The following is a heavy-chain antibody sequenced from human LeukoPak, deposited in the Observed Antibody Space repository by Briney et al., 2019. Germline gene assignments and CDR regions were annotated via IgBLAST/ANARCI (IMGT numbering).Heavy chain of an antibody. V-gene: IGHV3-74*01. CDR3: ARDQLEIAFDI. Sequence: PGGSLRLSCAASGFTFSSYWMHWVRQAPGKGLVWVSRINSDGSSTSYADSVKGRFTISRDNAKNTLYLQMNSRRAEDTAVYYCARDQLEIAFDIWGQGTMVTVSS. J-gene: IGHJ3*02. CDR2: INSDGSST. D-gene: IGHD5-24*01. CDR1: GFTFSSYW.